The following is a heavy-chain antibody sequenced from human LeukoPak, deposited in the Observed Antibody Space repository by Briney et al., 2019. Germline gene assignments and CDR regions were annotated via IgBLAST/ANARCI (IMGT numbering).Heavy chain of an antibody. J-gene: IGHJ4*02. CDR1: GFTFSSYA. Sequence: PGRSLRLSCAACGFTFSSYAMLWVRQAQGKGLEWVAVISYDGSNKYYADSVKGRFTISRDNSKNTLYLQMNSLRAEDTAVYYCARGDSFDLEVFDYWGQGTLVTVSS. V-gene: IGHV3-30-3*01. CDR3: ARGDSFDLEVFDY. D-gene: IGHD1-1*01. CDR2: ISYDGSNK.